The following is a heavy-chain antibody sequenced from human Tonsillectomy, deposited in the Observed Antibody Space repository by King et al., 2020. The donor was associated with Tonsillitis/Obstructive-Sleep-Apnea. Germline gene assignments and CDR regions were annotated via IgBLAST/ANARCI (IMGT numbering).Heavy chain of an antibody. J-gene: IGHJ3*02. CDR3: AHRLVTIFASAFYI. CDR1: GFSLSTSGVG. V-gene: IGHV2-5*02. Sequence: TLKESGPTLVKPTQTLTLTCTFSGFSLSTSGVGGGWIRQPPGKALEWLALIYWDDDKRYSPSLKSRLTITKDTSKNQVVLTMTNMDTVDTATYYCAHRLVTIFASAFYIWGQGTMVTVSS. CDR2: IYWDDDK. D-gene: IGHD3-3*01.